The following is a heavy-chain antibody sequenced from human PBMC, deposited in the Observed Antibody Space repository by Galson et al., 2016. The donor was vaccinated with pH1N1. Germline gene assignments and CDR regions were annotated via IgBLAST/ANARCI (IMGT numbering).Heavy chain of an antibody. CDR2: IDPSDSYI. V-gene: IGHV5-10-1*01. CDR3: ARHFPGTIHHYSDGMGV. Sequence: QSGAEVKKPGESLRISCETSGYYFSNYWISWVRQMPGKGLEWMGRIDPSDSYINYNPSFEGHVTISVDKSNSTAYLQWASLKTSDTAIYYCARHFPGTIHHYSDGMGVWGQGTTVTGSS. D-gene: IGHD3-3*01. CDR1: GYYFSNYW. J-gene: IGHJ6*02.